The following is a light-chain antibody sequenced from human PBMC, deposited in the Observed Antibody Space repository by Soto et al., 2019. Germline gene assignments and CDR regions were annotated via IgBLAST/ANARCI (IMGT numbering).Light chain of an antibody. J-gene: IGKJ1*01. CDR1: QSVSRRY. CDR3: QQYGSSTWT. CDR2: AAS. V-gene: IGKV3-20*01. Sequence: EIVLMQSPGTLSLSQGERATLSCRASQSVSRRYLVWHAQTHGKAPRLXIYAASRRETGIPDLFSGSGAGTDCTRTISRLEPEDFAVDYCQQYGSSTWTFGQGTKVDIK.